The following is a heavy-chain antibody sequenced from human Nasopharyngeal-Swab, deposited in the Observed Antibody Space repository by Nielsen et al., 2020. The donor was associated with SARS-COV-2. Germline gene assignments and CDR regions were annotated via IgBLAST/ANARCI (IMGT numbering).Heavy chain of an antibody. CDR2: IIPIFGTA. CDR3: ARGGRYYYDSSGYYGSGWFDP. Sequence: SVKVSCKASGGTFSSYAISWVRQAPGQGLEWVGGIIPIFGTANYAQKFQGRVTITADKSTSTAYIELSSLRSEDTAVYYCARGGRYYYDSSGYYGSGWFDPWGQGTLVTVSS. J-gene: IGHJ5*02. D-gene: IGHD3-22*01. V-gene: IGHV1-69*06. CDR1: GGTFSSYA.